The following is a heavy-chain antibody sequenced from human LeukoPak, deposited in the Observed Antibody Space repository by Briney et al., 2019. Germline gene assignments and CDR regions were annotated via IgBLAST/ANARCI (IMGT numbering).Heavy chain of an antibody. CDR3: ARHSLPYYYDSSGCED. V-gene: IGHV5-51*01. D-gene: IGHD3-22*01. Sequence: GESLKISCKGSGYSFTSYWIGWVRQMPGKGLEWMGIIYPGDSDTRYSPSFQGQVTISADKSISTAYLQWSSLKASDTAMYYCARHSLPYYYDSSGCEDRGQGTLVTVSS. CDR2: IYPGDSDT. J-gene: IGHJ4*02. CDR1: GYSFTSYW.